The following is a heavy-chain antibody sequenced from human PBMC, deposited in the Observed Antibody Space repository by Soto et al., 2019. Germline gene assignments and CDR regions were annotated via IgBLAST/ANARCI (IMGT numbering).Heavy chain of an antibody. CDR3: AREVKLITIFGVVTPDYYYYGMDV. CDR1: GGTFSSYA. CDR2: IIPIFGTA. V-gene: IGHV1-69*13. J-gene: IGHJ6*02. Sequence: SVKVSCKASGGTFSSYAISWVRQAPGQGLEWMGGIIPIFGTAHYAQKFQGRVTITADESTSTAYMELSSLRSEDTAVYYCAREVKLITIFGVVTPDYYYYGMDVWGQGTTVTVSS. D-gene: IGHD3-3*01.